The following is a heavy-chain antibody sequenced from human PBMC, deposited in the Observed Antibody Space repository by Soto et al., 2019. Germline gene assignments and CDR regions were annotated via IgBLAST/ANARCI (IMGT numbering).Heavy chain of an antibody. V-gene: IGHV1-18*04. D-gene: IGHD2-2*01. CDR3: ARFQGVPGASWFEP. Sequence: QVQLVQSGGEVKKPGASVKVSCKASGYAFANYGITWVRQAPGQGLEYMGWISGYNGNTNYEQKFQGRVTMTTDTSTSTVYMELRSVRSDDTDGYYCARFQGVPGASWFEPWGQGTLVTVSS. CDR1: GYAFANYG. CDR2: ISGYNGNT. J-gene: IGHJ5*02.